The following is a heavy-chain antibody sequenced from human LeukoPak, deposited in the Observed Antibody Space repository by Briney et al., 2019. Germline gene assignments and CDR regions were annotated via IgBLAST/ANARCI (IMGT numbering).Heavy chain of an antibody. CDR1: GYTFTSYG. Sequence: ASVKVSCKASGYTFTSYGISWVRQAPGQGLEWMGWISAYNGNTNYAQKLQGRVTMTTDTSTDTAYMELSSLRSEDTAVYYCATRGGGDYYYGMDVWGQGTTVTVSS. V-gene: IGHV1-18*01. D-gene: IGHD5-12*01. CDR2: ISAYNGNT. J-gene: IGHJ6*02. CDR3: ATRGGGDYYYGMDV.